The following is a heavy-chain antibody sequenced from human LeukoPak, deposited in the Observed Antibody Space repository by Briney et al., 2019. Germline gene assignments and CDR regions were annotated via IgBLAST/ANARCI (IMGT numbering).Heavy chain of an antibody. CDR2: IYYSGST. D-gene: IGHD6-19*01. J-gene: IGHJ4*02. CDR3: ARQTFSSGSLHF. CDR1: GGSFSGYY. V-gene: IGHV4-59*08. Sequence: SETLSLTCAVYGGSFSGYYWSWIRQPPGKGLEWIGYIYYSGSTNYNPSLKSRVTISVDTSKNQFSLKLSSVTAADTAVYYCARQTFSSGSLHFWGQGTLVTVSS.